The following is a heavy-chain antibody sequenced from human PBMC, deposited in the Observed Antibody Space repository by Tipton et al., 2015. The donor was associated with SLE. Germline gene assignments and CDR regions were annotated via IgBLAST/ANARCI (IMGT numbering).Heavy chain of an antibody. CDR2: IRYDGSVE. CDR1: GFHFSTYG. D-gene: IGHD6-19*01. CDR3: AKGGSGWYGVDY. J-gene: IGHJ4*02. V-gene: IGHV3-30*02. Sequence: GSLRLSCAASGFHFSTYGMHWVRQAPGKGLEWVAFIRYDGSVEDYADSVKGRFTISRDNSKNTLYLQMNNLRDEDTAAYHCAKGGSGWYGVDYWGQRIMVTVSS.